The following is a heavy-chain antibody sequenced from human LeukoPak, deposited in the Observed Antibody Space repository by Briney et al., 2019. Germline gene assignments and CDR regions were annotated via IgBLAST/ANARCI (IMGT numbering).Heavy chain of an antibody. CDR1: GFTVSGNS. CDR3: AKDGELYSSGWYFDY. J-gene: IGHJ4*02. D-gene: IGHD6-19*01. Sequence: GGSLRLSCTVSGFTVSGNSMSWVRQAPGKGLEWVSFIYSGGNTHYSDSVKGRFTISRDNSKNTLYLQMNSLTAEDTAVYYCAKDGELYSSGWYFDYWGQGTLVTVSS. CDR2: IYSGGNT. V-gene: IGHV3-53*05.